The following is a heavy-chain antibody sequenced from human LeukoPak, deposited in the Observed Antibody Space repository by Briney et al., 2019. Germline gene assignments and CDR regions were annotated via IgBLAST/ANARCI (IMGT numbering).Heavy chain of an antibody. CDR3: AKMVRGIMTAFDI. D-gene: IGHD3-10*01. J-gene: IGHJ3*02. Sequence: GGSLRLSCAPSGFTFSSYDMSWVRQAPGKGLEWVSTISGSGARTYHADSVRGRLTFSRDNSKNTLYLQMNSLRAGDTAVYFCAKMVRGIMTAFDIWGQGTMVTVSS. CDR1: GFTFSSYD. V-gene: IGHV3-23*01. CDR2: ISGSGART.